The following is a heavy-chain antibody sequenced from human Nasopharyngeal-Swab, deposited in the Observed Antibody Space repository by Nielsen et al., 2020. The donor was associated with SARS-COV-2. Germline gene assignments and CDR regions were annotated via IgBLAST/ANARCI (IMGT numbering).Heavy chain of an antibody. V-gene: IGHV3-21*01. CDR2: ISSSSSYI. CDR3: VRDRGYYTFTE. Sequence: GESLKISCAASGFTFSSYSMNWVRQAPGKGLEWVSSISSSSSYIYYADSVKGRFTISRDNAKNSLYLQMNSLRAGDTAVYYCVRDRGYYTFTEWGQGTLVTVSS. D-gene: IGHD2/OR15-2a*01. J-gene: IGHJ4*02. CDR1: GFTFSSYS.